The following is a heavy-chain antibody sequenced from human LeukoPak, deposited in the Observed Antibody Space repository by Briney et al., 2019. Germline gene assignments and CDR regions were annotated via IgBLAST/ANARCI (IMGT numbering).Heavy chain of an antibody. V-gene: IGHV4-59*01. CDR3: ARASEGIGYFDT. D-gene: IGHD3-3*01. J-gene: IGHJ4*02. Sequence: SETLSLTCTVSGASFSSDYWSWVRQAPGKGLEWIGYIYHNGRTNYSPSLKSRITMSIDTSQNQFSLKLISVTAADTAVYYCARASEGIGYFDTWGRGSLVTVSS. CDR1: GASFSSDY. CDR2: IYHNGRT.